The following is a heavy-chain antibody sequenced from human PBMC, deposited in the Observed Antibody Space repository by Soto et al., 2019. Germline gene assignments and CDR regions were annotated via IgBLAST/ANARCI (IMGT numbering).Heavy chain of an antibody. CDR1: GFTFSSYW. D-gene: IGHD4-17*01. CDR2: IYGDGTGT. Sequence: EVHLVESGGGLVQPGGSLSLSCAASGFTFSSYWMHWVRQAPGKGLVWVSRIYGDGTGTSYADSVKGRFTISRDNAKNTLYLQMNSLRAADTAVYFCAKEGGYGDFDYWGQGTLVTVSS. J-gene: IGHJ4*02. CDR3: AKEGGYGDFDY. V-gene: IGHV3-74*01.